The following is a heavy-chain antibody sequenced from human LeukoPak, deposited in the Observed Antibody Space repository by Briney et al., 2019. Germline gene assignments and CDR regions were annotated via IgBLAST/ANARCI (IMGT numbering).Heavy chain of an antibody. Sequence: SETLSLTCTVSGGSISSSSYYWGWIRQPPGKGLEWIGSIYYSGSTYSNPSLKSRVTISVDTSKNQFSLKLSSVTAADTAVYYCARRGITGTTKHWGQGTLVTVSS. CDR2: IYYSGST. J-gene: IGHJ1*01. CDR3: ARRGITGTTKH. V-gene: IGHV4-39*01. CDR1: GGSISSSSYY. D-gene: IGHD1-7*01.